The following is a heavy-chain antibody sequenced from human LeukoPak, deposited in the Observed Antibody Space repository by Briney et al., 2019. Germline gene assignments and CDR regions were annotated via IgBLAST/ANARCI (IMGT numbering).Heavy chain of an antibody. V-gene: IGHV1-24*01. J-gene: IGHJ5*02. CDR3: ATDIVVVPAKPA. CDR2: FDPEDGET. D-gene: IGHD2-2*01. Sequence: MGGFDPEDGETIYAQKFQGRVTMTEDTSTDTAYMELSSLRSEDTAVYYCATDIVVVPAKPAWGQGTLVTVSS.